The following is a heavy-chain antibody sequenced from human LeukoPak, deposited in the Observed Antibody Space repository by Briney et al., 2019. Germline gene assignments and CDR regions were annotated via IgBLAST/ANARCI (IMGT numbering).Heavy chain of an antibody. Sequence: SGTLSLTCAVSGGSISSSNWWSWVRQPPGKGLEWIGEIYHSGSTNYNPSLESRVTISVDKSKNQFSLKLSSVTAADTAVYYCARDMNGYNPGGGYWGQGTLVTVSS. V-gene: IGHV4-4*02. CDR3: ARDMNGYNPGGGY. CDR2: IYHSGST. CDR1: GGSISSSNW. J-gene: IGHJ4*02. D-gene: IGHD5-24*01.